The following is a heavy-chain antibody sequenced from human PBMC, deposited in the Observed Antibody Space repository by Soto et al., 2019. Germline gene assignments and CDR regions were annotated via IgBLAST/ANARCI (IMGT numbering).Heavy chain of an antibody. V-gene: IGHV3-7*03. Sequence: GSLRLSCVGSLFPFSSTWMTCARQATGTGLEWVANIKQDGSEKYYVDSVKGRFTISRDNAKNSLYLQMNSLRADDTAVYYCARARYYYATDVWGQGTTVTVAS. CDR3: ARARYYYATDV. CDR2: IKQDGSEK. J-gene: IGHJ6*02. CDR1: LFPFSSTW.